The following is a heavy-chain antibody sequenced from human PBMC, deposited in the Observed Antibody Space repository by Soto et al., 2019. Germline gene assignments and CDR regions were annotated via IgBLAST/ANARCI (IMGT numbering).Heavy chain of an antibody. CDR2: IDSDGSTT. V-gene: IGHV3-74*01. D-gene: IGHD6-13*01. Sequence: EVQLVESGGGLVQPGGSLRLSCAASGFISTNYWMHWVRQAPGKGLVWVSRIDSDGSTTNYADSVKGRLTISRDNAKNTLYLQMDSLRAEDTAVYYCVRGKVAAGFDSWGQGTLVTVSS. CDR1: GFISTNYW. J-gene: IGHJ4*02. CDR3: VRGKVAAGFDS.